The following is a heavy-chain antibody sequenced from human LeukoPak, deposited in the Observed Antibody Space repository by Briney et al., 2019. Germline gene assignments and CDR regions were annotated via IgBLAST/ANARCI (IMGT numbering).Heavy chain of an antibody. CDR1: GFTFSSYG. Sequence: PGGSLRLSCAASGFTFSSYGMNWVRQAPGKGLEWVAITSYDGREKYYADSVKGRFTISRDNSKDTLYLQMNSLRPEDTAIYYCAKSKPPREYCSVTTCYAGFGAFDIWGQGTMVTVFS. CDR2: TSYDGREK. J-gene: IGHJ3*02. D-gene: IGHD2-2*01. V-gene: IGHV3-30*18. CDR3: AKSKPPREYCSVTTCYAGFGAFDI.